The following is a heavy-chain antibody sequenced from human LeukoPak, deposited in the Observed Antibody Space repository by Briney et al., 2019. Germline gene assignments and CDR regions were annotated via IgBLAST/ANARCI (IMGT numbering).Heavy chain of an antibody. Sequence: GGSLRLSCAASGFTFSNAWMSWVRQAPGKGLEWVGHIKSKTDAGTTDYAAPGKDRFTISRDDSKNTLYLQMNSLKTEDTAIYYCTIAVVGVTVWFDPWGQGTPVTVSS. CDR1: GFTFSNAW. CDR3: TIAVVGVTVWFDP. D-gene: IGHD3-16*01. J-gene: IGHJ5*02. CDR2: IKSKTDAGTT. V-gene: IGHV3-15*01.